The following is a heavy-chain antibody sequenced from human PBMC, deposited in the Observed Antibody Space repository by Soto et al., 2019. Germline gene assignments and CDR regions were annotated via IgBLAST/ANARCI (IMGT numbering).Heavy chain of an antibody. D-gene: IGHD6-13*01. J-gene: IGHJ2*01. Sequence: QVQLQESGPGLVKPSQTLSLTCTVSGASISSGDYYWSWIRQYPGKGLAWIGYIHISGNTYYNPALKSRVSISMDTSRNQFALQLYSVIAADTAVYYCARTTTLVTRLSDIGLWGRGSLVTISS. CDR2: IHISGNT. CDR3: ARTTTLVTRLSDIGL. CDR1: GASISSGDYY. V-gene: IGHV4-31*03.